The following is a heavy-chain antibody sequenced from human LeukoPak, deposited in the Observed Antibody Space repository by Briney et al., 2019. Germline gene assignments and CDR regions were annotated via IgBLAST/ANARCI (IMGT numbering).Heavy chain of an antibody. CDR2: IRYEGSNK. V-gene: IGHV3-30*02. CDR3: AKDPIRGWSSFDP. J-gene: IGHJ5*02. D-gene: IGHD6-19*01. CDR1: GFPFSSHG. Sequence: GGSLRLSFAASGFPFSSHGMHWVRQAPGKGRGGVAFIRYEGSNKYYAHSVTGRFTIFRDHAKNTLYLQMNSMRAEDTAMYYFAKDPIRGWSSFDPWGQGALVTVSS.